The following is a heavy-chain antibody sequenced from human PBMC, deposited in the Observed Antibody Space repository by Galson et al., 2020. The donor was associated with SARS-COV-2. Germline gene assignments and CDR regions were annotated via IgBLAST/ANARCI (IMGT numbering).Heavy chain of an antibody. CDR3: ARDLLSRVPGSGFDP. Sequence: SETLSLTCTVSGGSISTYYWSWIRQPPGKGLEWIGYIHYSGSTNYNPSLKSRFVMSVDTSKNQFSLKVYSVTAADAAVYYCARDLLSRVPGSGFDPWGQGTLVTVSS. V-gene: IGHV4-59*01. CDR1: GGSISTYY. CDR2: IHYSGST. J-gene: IGHJ5*02. D-gene: IGHD1-26*01.